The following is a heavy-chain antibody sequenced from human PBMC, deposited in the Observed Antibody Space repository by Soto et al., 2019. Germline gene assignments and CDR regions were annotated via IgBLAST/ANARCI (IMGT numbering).Heavy chain of an antibody. V-gene: IGHV4-31*03. CDR2: IYYSGST. CDR3: ARAPGYSGDNWFDP. D-gene: IGHD1-26*01. J-gene: IGHJ5*02. Sequence: PSETLSLTCTVSGGSISSGGYYWSWFRQHPGKGLEWIGYIYYSGSTYYNPSLKSRVTISVDTSKNQFSLKLSSVTAADTAVYYCARAPGYSGDNWFDPWGQGTLVTVSS. CDR1: GGSISSGGYY.